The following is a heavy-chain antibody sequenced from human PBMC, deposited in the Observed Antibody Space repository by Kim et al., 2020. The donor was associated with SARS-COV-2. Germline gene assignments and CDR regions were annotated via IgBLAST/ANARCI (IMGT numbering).Heavy chain of an antibody. CDR3: AGELFPMVRGVILDY. D-gene: IGHD3-10*01. J-gene: IGHJ4*02. V-gene: IGHV1-69*13. Sequence: SVKVSCKASGGTFSSYAISWVRQAPGQGLEWMGGIIPIFGTANYAHKFQGRVTITADESTSTAYMELSSLRSEDTAVYYCAGELFPMVRGVILDYWGQGTLVTVSS. CDR2: IIPIFGTA. CDR1: GGTFSSYA.